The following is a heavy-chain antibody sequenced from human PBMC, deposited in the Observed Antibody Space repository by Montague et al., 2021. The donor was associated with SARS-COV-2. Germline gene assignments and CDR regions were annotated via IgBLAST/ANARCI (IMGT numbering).Heavy chain of an antibody. V-gene: IGHV6-1*01. J-gene: IGHJ6*02. CDR1: GDSVSSNSAT. CDR2: TYYSSKWYN. Sequence: CAISGDSVSSNSATWNWGRQSPSRGLECLGWTYYSSKWYNDYAVFVRGRVTINPDTSKNQFSLQLNSVTPEDTAIYYCTSGREGNYNVMDVWGQGTTVTVSS. D-gene: IGHD1-1*01. CDR3: TSGREGNYNVMDV.